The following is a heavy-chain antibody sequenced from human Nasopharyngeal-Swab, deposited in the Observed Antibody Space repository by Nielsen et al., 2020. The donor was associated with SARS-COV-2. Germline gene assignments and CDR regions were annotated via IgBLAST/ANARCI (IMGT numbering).Heavy chain of an antibody. D-gene: IGHD4-17*01. Sequence: ASVKVSCKASGGTFSSYAISWVRQAPGQGLEWMGWISAYNGNTNYAQKLQGRVTMTTDTSTSTAYMELRSLRSDDTAVYYCARAGTTVTSQFRNPGAFDIWGQGTMVTVSS. V-gene: IGHV1-18*01. CDR2: ISAYNGNT. CDR1: GGTFSSYA. J-gene: IGHJ3*02. CDR3: ARAGTTVTSQFRNPGAFDI.